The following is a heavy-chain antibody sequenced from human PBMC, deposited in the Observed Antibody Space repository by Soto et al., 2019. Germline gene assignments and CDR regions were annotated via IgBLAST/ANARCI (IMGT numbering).Heavy chain of an antibody. J-gene: IGHJ5*02. CDR3: ARGVAATTLFDP. V-gene: IGHV4-34*01. CDR1: GGSFSGYY. Sequence: SETLSLTCAVYGGSFSGYYWSWIRQPPGKGLEWIGEINHSGSTNYNPSLKSRVTISVDTSKNQFSLKLSSVTAADTAVYYCARGVAATTLFDPWGQGTLVTVSS. D-gene: IGHD2-15*01. CDR2: INHSGST.